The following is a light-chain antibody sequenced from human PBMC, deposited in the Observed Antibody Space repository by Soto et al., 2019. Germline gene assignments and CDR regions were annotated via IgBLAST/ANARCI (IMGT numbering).Light chain of an antibody. CDR3: QQSYSTPYT. J-gene: IGKJ2*01. Sequence: DIKMTQSPSSLSASVGDRVTITCRASQSISSYLNWYQQNPGKAPKLLIYAASSLQSGVPSRFSGSGSGTDFTLTISSLQPEDFATYYCQQSYSTPYTFGQGTKLEIK. CDR2: AAS. CDR1: QSISSY. V-gene: IGKV1-39*01.